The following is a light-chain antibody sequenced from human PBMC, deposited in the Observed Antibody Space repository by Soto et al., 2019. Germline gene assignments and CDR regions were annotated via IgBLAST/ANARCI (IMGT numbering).Light chain of an antibody. J-gene: IGKJ1*01. V-gene: IGKV3-15*01. CDR2: GAS. CDR3: QQYNNWPPWT. Sequence: EIVMTQSPATLSVSPGERATLSCRASQSVSSNLAWYQQKPGQAPRLLIYGASTRATGIPARFSGSGSWTEFTLTISSLQSEDGAVYDGQQYNNWPPWTFGQGTKVEIK. CDR1: QSVSSN.